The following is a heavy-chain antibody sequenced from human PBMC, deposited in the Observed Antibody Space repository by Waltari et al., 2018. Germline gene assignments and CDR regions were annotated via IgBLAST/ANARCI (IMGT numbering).Heavy chain of an antibody. Sequence: EVQLLESGGGLVQPGGSLRLSCAASGFTFSSYAMSWVRQAPGKGLEWVSVIYSGGSSTYYADSVKGRFTISRDNSKNTLYLQMNSLRAEDTAVYYCAKDGGVTGTVDYWGQGTLVTVSS. J-gene: IGHJ4*02. D-gene: IGHD1-20*01. CDR2: IYSGGSST. CDR3: AKDGGVTGTVDY. V-gene: IGHV3-23*03. CDR1: GFTFSSYA.